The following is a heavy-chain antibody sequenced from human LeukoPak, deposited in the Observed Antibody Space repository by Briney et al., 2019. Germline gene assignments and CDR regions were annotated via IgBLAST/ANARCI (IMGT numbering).Heavy chain of an antibody. CDR3: AREGIGDFRYNWFDP. CDR1: GGSFSGYY. D-gene: IGHD2-21*02. Sequence: SETLSLTCAVYGGSFSGYYWSWIRQPPGKGLEWIGEINHSGSTNYSPSLKSRVTISVDTSKNQFSLKLSSVTAADTAVYYCAREGIGDFRYNWFDPWGQGTPVTVSS. V-gene: IGHV4-34*01. CDR2: INHSGST. J-gene: IGHJ5*02.